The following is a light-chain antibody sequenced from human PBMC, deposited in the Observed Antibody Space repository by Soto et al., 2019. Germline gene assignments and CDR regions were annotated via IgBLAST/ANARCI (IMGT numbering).Light chain of an antibody. CDR1: SSDVGSYNL. J-gene: IGLJ1*01. CDR2: EVS. V-gene: IGLV2-23*02. Sequence: HSVLTQAASVSGFPGQSITISCTRTSSDVGSYNLVSWYQQHPGKAPKLMIYEVSKRPSGVSNRFSGSKSGNTASLTISGLQAEDEADYYCCSYAGSSTYVFGTGTKVT. CDR3: CSYAGSSTYV.